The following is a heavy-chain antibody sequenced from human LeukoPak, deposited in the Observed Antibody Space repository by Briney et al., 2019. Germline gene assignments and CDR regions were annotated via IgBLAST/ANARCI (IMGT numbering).Heavy chain of an antibody. V-gene: IGHV3-23*01. CDR3: AELGITMIGGV. J-gene: IGHJ6*04. D-gene: IGHD3-10*02. CDR2: ISGSGDNT. Sequence: GGSLRLSYAASGFTFSSYAMSWVRQAPGKGLGWVSVISGSGDNTYYADSVKGRFTISRDNAKNSLYLQMNSLRAEDTAVYYCAELGITMIGGVWGKGTTVTISS. CDR1: GFTFSSYA.